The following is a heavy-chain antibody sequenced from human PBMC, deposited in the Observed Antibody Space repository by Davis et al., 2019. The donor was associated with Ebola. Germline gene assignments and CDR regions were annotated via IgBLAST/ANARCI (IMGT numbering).Heavy chain of an antibody. J-gene: IGHJ5*02. CDR3: AGQAGYTANFDP. Sequence: PGGSLRLSCAASGFTFSGHWMTWVRQAAGKGLEWVANINQDGSEKYYVDSVKDRFTISRDNAKNSLYLQMNSLRAEDTAVYYCAGQAGYTANFDPWGQGTLVTVSS. CDR2: INQDGSEK. CDR1: GFTFSGHW. D-gene: IGHD5-18*01. V-gene: IGHV3-7*01.